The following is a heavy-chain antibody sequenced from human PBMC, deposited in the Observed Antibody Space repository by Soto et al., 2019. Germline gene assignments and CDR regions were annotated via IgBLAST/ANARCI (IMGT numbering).Heavy chain of an antibody. CDR1: GYTFTAYG. CDR2: VSTNDDRT. V-gene: IGHV1-18*01. J-gene: IGHJ4*02. D-gene: IGHD3-22*01. CDR3: ARELNTESSAYYSFAF. Sequence: QVQMVQSGPEVKMPGASVKVSCKTSGYTFTAYGLAWLRQAPGQRPEWMGWVSTNDDRTNYARKVQGRVTMTTDRSTATTSLGPRSLGTDDTAVYYCARELNTESSAYYSFAFWGQGTLVTVSS.